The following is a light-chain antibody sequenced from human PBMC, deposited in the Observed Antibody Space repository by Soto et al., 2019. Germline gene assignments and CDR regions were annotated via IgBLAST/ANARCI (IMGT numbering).Light chain of an antibody. V-gene: IGKV1-6*01. J-gene: IGKJ2*01. CDR2: AAS. CDR3: LQDYNYPRT. CDR1: QGIGNA. Sequence: IQMTQSPSSLSASVGDRVTITCRASQGIGNALGWYQQKPGKAPRSPIYAASSLQVGVPSRFSGRGSGTDFTLTISSLQPEDFATYYCLQDYNYPRTFGQGTKVDIK.